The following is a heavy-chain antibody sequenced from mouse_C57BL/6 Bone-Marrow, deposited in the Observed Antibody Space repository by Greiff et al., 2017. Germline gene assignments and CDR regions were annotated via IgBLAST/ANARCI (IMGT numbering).Heavy chain of an antibody. CDR2: INPNNGGT. CDR1: GYTFTDYN. V-gene: IGHV1-18*01. J-gene: IGHJ3*01. CDR3: ARSGSNSGVAY. D-gene: IGHD2-5*01. Sequence: EVQLQQSGPELVKPGASVKIPCKASGYTFTDYNMDWVKQSHGKSLEWIGDINPNNGGTTYNQKFQGKATLTVDKASSTAYMELSRLTSEDTAVYYCARSGSNSGVAYWGQGTLVTVSA.